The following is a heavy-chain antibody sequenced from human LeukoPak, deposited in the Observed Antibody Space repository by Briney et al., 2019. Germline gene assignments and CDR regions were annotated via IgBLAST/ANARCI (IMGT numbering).Heavy chain of an antibody. V-gene: IGHV4-30-4*01. CDR3: ARGDGSGSLAAFDI. CDR1: GGSISSGDYY. J-gene: IGHJ3*02. Sequence: SQTLSLTCTVSGGSISSGDYYWSWIRQPPGKGLEWIGYIYYSGSTYYNPSLKSRVTISVDTSKNQFSLKLSSVTAADTAVYYCARGDGSGSLAAFDIWGQGTMVTVSS. D-gene: IGHD3-10*01. CDR2: IYYSGST.